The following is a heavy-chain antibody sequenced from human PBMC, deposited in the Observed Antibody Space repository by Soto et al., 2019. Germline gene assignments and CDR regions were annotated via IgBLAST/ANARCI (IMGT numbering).Heavy chain of an antibody. J-gene: IGHJ5*02. Sequence: GSLRLSCAASGFTFSRYDMTWVRQAPGKGLVWVSSVTGNGGNTYYADSVKGRFTISRDNSKNTLYLQMNSLKVDDTAVYYCATILAAVGTNAWGQGTLVTVSS. CDR2: VTGNGGNT. V-gene: IGHV3-23*01. CDR3: ATILAAVGTNA. CDR1: GFTFSRYD. D-gene: IGHD6-13*01.